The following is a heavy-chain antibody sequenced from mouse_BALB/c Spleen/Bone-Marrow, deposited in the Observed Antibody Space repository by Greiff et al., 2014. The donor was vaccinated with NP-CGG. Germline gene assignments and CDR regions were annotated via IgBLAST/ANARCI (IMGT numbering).Heavy chain of an antibody. CDR1: GYSITSGYS. CDR3: ARRDGYFDD. V-gene: IGHV3-1*02. Sequence: EVQLQQSGPDLVKPSQSLSLTCTVTGYSITSGYSWHWIRQFPGNLLEWMDFISYSGGSNYNQSLKSRVTISRDTSKNKFFLELSSLTSEDAAAYYCARRDGYFDDWGEGTTLTVSS. CDR2: ISYSGGS. J-gene: IGHJ2*01. D-gene: IGHD2-3*01.